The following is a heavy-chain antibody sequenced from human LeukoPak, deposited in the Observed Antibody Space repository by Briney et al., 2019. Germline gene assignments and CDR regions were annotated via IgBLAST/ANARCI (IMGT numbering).Heavy chain of an antibody. V-gene: IGHV5-51*01. CDR2: IYPGDSDT. J-gene: IGHJ4*02. CDR3: ARRYCSGDNCYSGFDY. D-gene: IGHD2-15*01. CDR1: GYSFTSYW. Sequence: GESLKISCKGSGYSFTSYWIGWVRQMPGKGLEWMGIIYPGDSDTRYSPSFQGQVTISADKSINSAYLQWSSLKASDTAVFYCARRYCSGDNCYSGFDYWGQGTLVTVSS.